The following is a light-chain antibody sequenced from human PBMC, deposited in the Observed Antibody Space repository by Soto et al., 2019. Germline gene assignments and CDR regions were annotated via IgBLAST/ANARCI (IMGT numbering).Light chain of an antibody. CDR2: KAS. J-gene: IGKJ1*01. V-gene: IGKV1-5*03. CDR1: QSISSW. Sequence: DIQMTQSPSTLSASVGDRVTITCRASQSISSWLAWYQQKTGKAPKRLIYKASSLESGVTSRFSGSGAGTEFTLTISSLQPDDFATYCCQQYNSYWTFGQGTKVEIK. CDR3: QQYNSYWT.